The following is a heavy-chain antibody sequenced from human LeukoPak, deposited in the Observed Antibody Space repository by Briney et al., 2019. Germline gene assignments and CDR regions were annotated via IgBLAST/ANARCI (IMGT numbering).Heavy chain of an antibody. CDR2: ISSSGTMI. J-gene: IGHJ6*03. CDR3: ARDVPTSYYYMDV. CDR1: GFTFSSYE. V-gene: IGHV3-48*03. Sequence: PGGSLRLSCAASGFTFSSYEMIWVRQAPGKGLEWVSYISSSGTMIYYPDSVKGRFTISRDNAENSLYLQMNSLRAEDTAVYYCARDVPTSYYYMDVWGKGTTVTVSS. D-gene: IGHD3-10*02.